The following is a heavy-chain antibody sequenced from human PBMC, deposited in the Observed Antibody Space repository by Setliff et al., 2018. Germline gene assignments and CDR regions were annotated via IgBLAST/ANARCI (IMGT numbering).Heavy chain of an antibody. CDR1: ADSISSSYDY. CDR2: IYYSGAT. CDR3: ARDGGGDSDAFDI. J-gene: IGHJ3*02. D-gene: IGHD3-16*01. Sequence: SETLSLTCNVSADSISSSYDYWAWIRQPPGKGLEWIGSIYYSGATYHNPSLKSRLAISVDTSKNQFSLKLNSVTAADTAVYFCARDGGGDSDAFDIWGQGTMVTVSS. V-gene: IGHV4-39*02.